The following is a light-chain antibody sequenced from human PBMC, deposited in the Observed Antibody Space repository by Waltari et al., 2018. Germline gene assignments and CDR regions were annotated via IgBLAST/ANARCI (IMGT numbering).Light chain of an antibody. J-gene: IGKJ2*01. CDR3: QQYGSSVMYT. V-gene: IGKV3-20*01. CDR2: SAS. CDR1: QGRTQTY. Sequence: RASQGRTQTYLSWYQQKPGQAPRLLVYSASSRAPGIPDRFSGSGSGTDFTLTISRLEPEDFAMYYCQQYGSSVMYTFGQGTKVEIK.